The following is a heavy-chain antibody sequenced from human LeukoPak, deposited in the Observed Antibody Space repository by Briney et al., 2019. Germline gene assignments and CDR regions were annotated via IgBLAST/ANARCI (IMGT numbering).Heavy chain of an antibody. D-gene: IGHD5-24*01. J-gene: IGHJ3*01. CDR1: GVTFSSYA. CDR3: VKRDPGCYNFAFDV. V-gene: IGHV3-64D*09. Sequence: GGSLGLSCLASGVTFSSYAMHWVRQAPGKGLEYVSTISSNGGRTYYADSVKDRFTVSRDNSKNTMYLQMSSLRDEDTAVYYCVKRDPGCYNFAFDVWGQGTMVTVSS. CDR2: ISSNGGRT.